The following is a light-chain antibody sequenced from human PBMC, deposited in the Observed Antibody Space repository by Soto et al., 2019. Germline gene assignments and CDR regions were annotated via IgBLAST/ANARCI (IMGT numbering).Light chain of an antibody. CDR2: DAS. V-gene: IGKV3-11*01. CDR1: QSVSSY. Sequence: EIVFTQSPVTLSFSPVERATLSCRASQSVSSYLAWYQQKPGQAPRLLIYDASNRATGIPARFSGSGSGTDFTLTISSLEPEDFAVYYCQQRSNWQVTFGQGTRLEIK. J-gene: IGKJ5*01. CDR3: QQRSNWQVT.